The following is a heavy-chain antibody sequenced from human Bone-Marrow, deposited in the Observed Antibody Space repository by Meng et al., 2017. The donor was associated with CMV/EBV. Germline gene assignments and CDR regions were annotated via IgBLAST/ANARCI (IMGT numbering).Heavy chain of an antibody. CDR2: ISAYNGNT. V-gene: IGHV1-18*01. CDR1: GYTFTSYG. CDR3: ARDMKYYDFWSGYYLGYYYYGMDV. D-gene: IGHD3-3*01. J-gene: IGHJ6*02. Sequence: ASVKVSCKASGYTFTSYGISWVRQAPGQGLEWMGWISAYNGNTNYAQKLQGRVTMTTDTYTSTAYMELRCLRSDDTAVYYCARDMKYYDFWSGYYLGYYYYGMDVWGQGTTVTVSS.